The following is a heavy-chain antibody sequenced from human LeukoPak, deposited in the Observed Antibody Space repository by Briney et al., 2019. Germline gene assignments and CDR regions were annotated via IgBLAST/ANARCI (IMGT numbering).Heavy chain of an antibody. CDR3: ARSMSGGLGFFQS. Sequence: ASVKVSCKASGYTFTDYYMHWVRQAPGQGLEWMGWINPISGGTNYAQNFQGRATMTRDTSIRTAYMELSSLRSDDTAVYYCARSMSGGLGFFQSWGQGTLVAVSS. D-gene: IGHD2-15*01. CDR2: INPISGGT. V-gene: IGHV1-2*02. J-gene: IGHJ1*01. CDR1: GYTFTDYY.